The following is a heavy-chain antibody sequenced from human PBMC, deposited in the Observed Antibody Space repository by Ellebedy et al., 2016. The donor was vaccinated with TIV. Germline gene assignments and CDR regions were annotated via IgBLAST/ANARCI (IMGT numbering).Heavy chain of an antibody. J-gene: IGHJ4*02. V-gene: IGHV3-74*01. Sequence: GGSLRLSCAASGFTFSSYWMHWVRQAPGKGLVWVSRINSDGSDTDYADSVKGRFTISRDNAQNSVYLQTNSLTDEDTALYFCAKDRFDGTTRYFFDSWGRGTLVTVSS. D-gene: IGHD1-14*01. CDR2: INSDGSDT. CDR1: GFTFSSYW. CDR3: AKDRFDGTTRYFFDS.